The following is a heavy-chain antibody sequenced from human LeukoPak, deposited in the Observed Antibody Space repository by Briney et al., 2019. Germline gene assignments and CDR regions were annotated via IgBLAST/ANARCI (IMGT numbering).Heavy chain of an antibody. D-gene: IGHD6-6*01. V-gene: IGHV3-23*01. J-gene: IGHJ6*03. CDR2: ISGSGGST. CDR3: AKDRYSSSSRDFYYYMDV. CDR1: GFSFSSYA. Sequence: PGGSLRLSCAASGFSFSSYAMSWVRQAPGKGLEWVSGISGSGGSTNYADSVKGRFTISRDNSKNTLYLQMNSLKAEDTAVYYCAKDRYSSSSRDFYYYMDVWGKGTAVTVSS.